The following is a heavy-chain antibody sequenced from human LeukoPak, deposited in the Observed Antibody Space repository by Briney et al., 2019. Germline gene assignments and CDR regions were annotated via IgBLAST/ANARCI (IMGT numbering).Heavy chain of an antibody. V-gene: IGHV4-39*01. J-gene: IGHJ3*02. CDR1: GGSISSSNYD. Sequence: SETLSLNCTVSGGSISSSNYDCGWIRQPPGKGLGWIGSSYYSGNTYYNPSLKSRVTISVDTSKNQFSLKLSSVTAADTAVYYCARRLRATGAFDIWGQGTMVTVSS. CDR3: ARRLRATGAFDI. CDR2: SYYSGNT. D-gene: IGHD1-26*01.